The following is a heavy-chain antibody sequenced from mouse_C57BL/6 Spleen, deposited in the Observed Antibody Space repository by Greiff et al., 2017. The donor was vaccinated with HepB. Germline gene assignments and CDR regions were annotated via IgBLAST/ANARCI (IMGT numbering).Heavy chain of an antibody. V-gene: IGHV5-17*01. J-gene: IGHJ2*01. CDR3: ARHRYDFDY. CDR2: ISSGSSTI. Sequence: EVMLVESGGGLVKPGGSLKLSCAASGFTFSDYGMHWVSQAPEMGLEWVAYISSGSSTIYYADTVKGRFTISRDKAKNTLFLQMTSLNSEDTAVYYCARHRYDFDYWGQGTTLTVSS. CDR1: GFTFSDYG.